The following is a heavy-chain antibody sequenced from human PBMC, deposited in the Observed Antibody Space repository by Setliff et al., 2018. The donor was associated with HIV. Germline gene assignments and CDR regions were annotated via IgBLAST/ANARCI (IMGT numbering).Heavy chain of an antibody. CDR2: VYSSGNT. CDR1: GGSISTYY. Sequence: PSETLSLTCNVSGGSISTYYWNWLRQPAGKGLEWIGRVYSSGNTYYNPSLKSRAAISLNTSKNQFSLRLRSVTAADTAIYYCARESSEVPAFLFDIWGQGNMVTVSS. CDR3: ARESSEVPAFLFDI. J-gene: IGHJ3*02. V-gene: IGHV4-4*07. D-gene: IGHD2-2*01.